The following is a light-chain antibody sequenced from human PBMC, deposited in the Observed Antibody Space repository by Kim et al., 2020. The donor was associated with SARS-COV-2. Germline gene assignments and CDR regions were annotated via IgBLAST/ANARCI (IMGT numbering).Light chain of an antibody. Sequence: PSVGDRAPIPCRASQGISNSLAWYQQKPGKGHKVLIYDASTLQSGVPSRFSGSGSGTDFTLTISSLQPEDVATYYCQKYNSAPWTLGQGTKVDIK. V-gene: IGKV1-27*01. CDR1: QGISNS. CDR3: QKYNSAPWT. J-gene: IGKJ1*01. CDR2: DAS.